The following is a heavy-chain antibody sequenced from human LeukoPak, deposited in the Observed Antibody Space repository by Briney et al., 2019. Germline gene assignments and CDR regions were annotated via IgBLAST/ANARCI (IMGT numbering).Heavy chain of an antibody. V-gene: IGHV3-48*03. CDR1: GFLFSSFE. Sequence: GGSLRLSCAASGFLFSSFEVNWVRQAPGKGLEWVSYISSSGITIYYADSVKGRFTISRDNAKNSLYLQMNSLRAEDTAVYYCASVGYWGQGTLVTVSS. J-gene: IGHJ4*02. D-gene: IGHD1-26*01. CDR2: ISSSGITI. CDR3: ASVGY.